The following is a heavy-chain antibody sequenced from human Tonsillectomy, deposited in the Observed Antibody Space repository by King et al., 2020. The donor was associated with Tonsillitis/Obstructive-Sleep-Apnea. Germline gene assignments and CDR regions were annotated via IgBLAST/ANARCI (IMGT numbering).Heavy chain of an antibody. CDR1: GFTFSSYG. V-gene: IGHV3-33*01. CDR3: AGDESGDYYFDY. J-gene: IGHJ4*02. D-gene: IGHD4-17*01. CDR2: IWYDGSNK. Sequence: VQLVESGGGVVQPGRSLRLSCSASGFTFSSYGMHWVRQAPGKGLEWVAVIWYDGSNKYYADSVKGRFTISRDNSKNTLYLQMNSLRAEDTAVYYCAGDESGDYYFDYWGQGTLVTVSS.